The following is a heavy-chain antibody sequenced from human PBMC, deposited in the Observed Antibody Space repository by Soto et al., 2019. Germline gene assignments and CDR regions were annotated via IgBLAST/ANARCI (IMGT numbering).Heavy chain of an antibody. V-gene: IGHV4-59*01. CDR3: ARSDLHLTTVTPNWFDP. J-gene: IGHJ5*02. D-gene: IGHD4-4*01. Sequence: SETLSLTCTVSGGSISSYYWSWIRQPPGKGLEWIGYIYYSGSTNYNPSLKSRVTISVDTSKNQFSLKLSSVTAADTAVYYCARSDLHLTTVTPNWFDPWGQGTLVTVSS. CDR2: IYYSGST. CDR1: GGSISSYY.